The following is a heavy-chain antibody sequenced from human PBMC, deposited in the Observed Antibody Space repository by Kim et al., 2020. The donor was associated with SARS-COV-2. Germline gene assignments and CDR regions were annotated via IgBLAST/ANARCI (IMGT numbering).Heavy chain of an antibody. D-gene: IGHD6-19*01. Sequence: GGSLRLSCAASGFTFSSYGMNWVRQAPGKGLEWVAIIWYDGSNKYYADSVKGRFTISRDNSKNTLYLQMNSVRAEDTAVYYCAKFQQRRIAVAGPLYYYYGIEVWGQGTTVTVSS. CDR3: AKFQQRRIAVAGPLYYYYGIEV. CDR2: IWYDGSNK. CDR1: GFTFSSYG. J-gene: IGHJ6*02. V-gene: IGHV3-33*06.